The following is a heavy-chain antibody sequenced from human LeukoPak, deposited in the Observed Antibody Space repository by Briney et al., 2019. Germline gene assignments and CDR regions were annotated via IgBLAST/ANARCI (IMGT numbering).Heavy chain of an antibody. J-gene: IGHJ4*02. D-gene: IGHD1-1*01. Sequence: PGGSLRLSCAASGFTVSSNYMGWVRRAPGKGLEYVSVIYSGGNTYYAGSVKGRFTISRDNSKNTVYLQMNSLRAEDTAVFYCARLVATTGRLYFDYWGQGNLVTVSS. CDR2: IYSGGNT. V-gene: IGHV3-53*01. CDR1: GFTVSSNY. CDR3: ARLVATTGRLYFDY.